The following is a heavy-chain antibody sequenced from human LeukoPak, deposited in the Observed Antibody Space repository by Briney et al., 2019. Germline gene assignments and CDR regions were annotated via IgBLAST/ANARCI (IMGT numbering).Heavy chain of an antibody. J-gene: IGHJ5*02. CDR2: IYYSGST. CDR3: ARDFLRINWFDP. V-gene: IGHV4-39*07. CDR1: GGSISSSSYY. Sequence: PSETLSLTCTVSGGSISSSSYYWGWIRQPPGKGLEWIGSIYYSGSTYYNPSLKSRVTISVDTSKNQFSLKLSSVTAADTAVYYCARDFLRINWFDPWGQGTLVTVSS. D-gene: IGHD3-3*01.